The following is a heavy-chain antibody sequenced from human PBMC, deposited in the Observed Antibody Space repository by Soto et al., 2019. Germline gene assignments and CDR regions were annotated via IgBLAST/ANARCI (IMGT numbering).Heavy chain of an antibody. D-gene: IGHD2-2*01. J-gene: IGHJ6*02. CDR1: SDCISSYY. CDR2: IHYSGST. Sequence: SETLSLTCTVSSDCISSYYCSWIRQSPGKGLEWIGYIHYSGSTKSNPSLKSRVTISVDTSRNQVSLKLSSVTAADSAVYFCARARYQLLHPYYYGMDVWGQGTTVTVSS. CDR3: ARARYQLLHPYYYGMDV. V-gene: IGHV4-59*01.